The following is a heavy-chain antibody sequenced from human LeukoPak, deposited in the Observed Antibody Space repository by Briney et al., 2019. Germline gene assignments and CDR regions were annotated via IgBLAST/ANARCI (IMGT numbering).Heavy chain of an antibody. Sequence: PGGSLRPSCAASGFTVSNTYMSWVRQAPGKGLEWVSVIYDGVTAHYVDSVKGRFTISRDNSKNTLHLQMDNLRAEDTAVYYCARDVNYDHTYWGQGTLVTVSS. CDR1: GFTVSNTY. J-gene: IGHJ4*02. V-gene: IGHV3-66*01. CDR3: ARDVNYDHTY. CDR2: IYDGVTA. D-gene: IGHD1-7*01.